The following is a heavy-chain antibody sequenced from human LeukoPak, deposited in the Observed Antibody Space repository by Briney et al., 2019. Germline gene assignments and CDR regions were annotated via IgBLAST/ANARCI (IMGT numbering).Heavy chain of an antibody. CDR2: INHSGST. D-gene: IGHD3-22*01. J-gene: IGHJ3*02. CDR1: GGSFSGYY. V-gene: IGHV4-34*01. Sequence: SETLSLTCAVYGGSFSGYYWSWIRQPPGKGLEWIGEINHSGSTNYNPSLKSRVTISVDTSKNQFSLKLSSVTAADTAVYYCARSYYDSSGYYTFAFDIWGQGTMVTVSS. CDR3: ARSYYDSSGYYTFAFDI.